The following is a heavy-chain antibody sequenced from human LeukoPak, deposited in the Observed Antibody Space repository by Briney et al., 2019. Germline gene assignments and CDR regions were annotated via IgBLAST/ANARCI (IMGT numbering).Heavy chain of an antibody. CDR2: IYTSGST. D-gene: IGHD3-10*01. CDR3: ARVSLVRGAPDYYFDY. J-gene: IGHJ4*02. V-gene: IGHV4-4*07. CDR1: GDSISNYY. Sequence: SETLSLTCTVSGDSISNYYWSWIRQPAGKGLEWIGRIYTSGSTNYNPSLKSRVTISVDTSKNQFSLKLSSVTAADTAVYYCARVSLVRGAPDYYFDYWGQGTLVTVSS.